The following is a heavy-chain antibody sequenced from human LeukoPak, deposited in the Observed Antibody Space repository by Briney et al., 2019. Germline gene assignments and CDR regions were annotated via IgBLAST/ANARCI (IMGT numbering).Heavy chain of an antibody. CDR3: ARDTNPNYYHFYMDV. CDR1: GFTFSDYY. D-gene: IGHD2-2*01. J-gene: IGHJ6*03. Sequence: PGGSLRLSCAASGFTFSDYYMSWIRQAPGKGLEWVSYISSSGSTIYYADSVKGRFTISRDNAKNSLYLQMNSLRAEDTALYYCARDTNPNYYHFYMDVWGRGTTVTVSS. V-gene: IGHV3-11*01. CDR2: ISSSGSTI.